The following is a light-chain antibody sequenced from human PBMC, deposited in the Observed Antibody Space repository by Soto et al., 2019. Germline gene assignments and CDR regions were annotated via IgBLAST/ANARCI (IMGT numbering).Light chain of an antibody. V-gene: IGLV2-14*01. CDR1: SSDVGGYNY. CDR3: SSYLSRSRRPLYV. J-gene: IGLJ1*01. Sequence: QSALTQPASVSGSPGQSITISCTGTSSDVGGYNYVSWYQQHPGKAPKLMIYDVSNRPSGVSNRFSGSKSGNTASLTISGLQAEDEADYYCSSYLSRSRRPLYVFGIGTTVTVL. CDR2: DVS.